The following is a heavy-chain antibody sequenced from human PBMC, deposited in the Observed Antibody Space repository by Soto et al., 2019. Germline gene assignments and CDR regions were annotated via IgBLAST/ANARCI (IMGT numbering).Heavy chain of an antibody. J-gene: IGHJ3*02. D-gene: IGHD3-10*01. CDR2: IYWDDDK. V-gene: IGHV2-5*02. CDR3: AHRLLVWFGGMDAFDI. Sequence: KESGPMLVKPTQTLTLTCTFSGFSLSTSGVGVGWIRQPPGKALEWLALIYWDDDKRYSPSLKSRLTITKDTSKNQVVLTMTNMDPMDTATYYCAHRLLVWFGGMDAFDIWGQGTMVTVSS. CDR1: GFSLSTSGVG.